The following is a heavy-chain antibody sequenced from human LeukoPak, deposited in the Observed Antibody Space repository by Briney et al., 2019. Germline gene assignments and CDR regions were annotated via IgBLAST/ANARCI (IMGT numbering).Heavy chain of an antibody. CDR1: GYPFSGYY. D-gene: IGHD3-10*01. V-gene: IGHV1-2*02. Sequence: ASVKVSCKASGYPFSGYYIHWVRQGPGQGLEWLGWINPETGATRYAQRFEGRVTLTRDTSVTTVHMELSGLRSDDSAVYYCARENLNYYGSGSYLYWGQGSQVTVSS. CDR2: INPETGAT. CDR3: ARENLNYYGSGSYLY. J-gene: IGHJ4*02.